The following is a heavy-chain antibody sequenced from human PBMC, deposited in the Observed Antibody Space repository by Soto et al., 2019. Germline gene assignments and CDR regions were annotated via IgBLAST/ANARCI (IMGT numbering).Heavy chain of an antibody. V-gene: IGHV1-2*02. CDR2: MKPDDGGP. CDR3: VRDLRRQWGRLDPESYTGMDV. Sequence: ASVKVSCKSSGYILSDYCIHWVRQAPGQGLEWLGWMKPDDGGPNYAQNFQGRVIMTRDTSTDTDYMELTRLTSDDTAVYFCVRDLRRQWGRLDPESYTGMDVWGQGTTVTVSS. CDR1: GYILSDYC. J-gene: IGHJ6*02. D-gene: IGHD3-16*02.